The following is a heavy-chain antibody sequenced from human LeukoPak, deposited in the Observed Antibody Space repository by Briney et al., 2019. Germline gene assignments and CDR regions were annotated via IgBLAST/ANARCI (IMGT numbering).Heavy chain of an antibody. D-gene: IGHD3-3*01. CDR3: ARDPVTIFGVVIPY. V-gene: IGHV3-66*01. CDR2: IYSGGST. J-gene: IGHJ4*02. Sequence: GGSLRLSCAVSGFTVSSNYMSWVRQAPGKGLEWVSVIYSGGSTYYADSVKGRFTISRDNSKNTLYLQMNSLRAEDTAVYYCARDPVTIFGVVIPYWGQGTLVTVSS. CDR1: GFTVSSNY.